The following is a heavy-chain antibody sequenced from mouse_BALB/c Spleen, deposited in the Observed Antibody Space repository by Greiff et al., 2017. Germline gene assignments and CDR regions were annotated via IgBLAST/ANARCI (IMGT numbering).Heavy chain of an antibody. CDR3: ARDYFDY. CDR2: IRNKANGYTT. J-gene: IGHJ2*01. V-gene: IGHV7-3*02. CDR1: GFTFTDYY. Sequence: DVQLVESGGGLVQPGGSLRLSCATSGFTFTDYYMSWVRQPPGKALEWLGFIRNKANGYTTEYSASVKGRFTISRDNSQSILYLQMNTLRAEDSATYYCARDYFDYWGQGTTLTVSS.